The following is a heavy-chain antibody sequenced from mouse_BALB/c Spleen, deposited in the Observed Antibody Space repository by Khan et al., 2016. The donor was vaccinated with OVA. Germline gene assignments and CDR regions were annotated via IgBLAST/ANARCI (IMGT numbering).Heavy chain of an antibody. Sequence: EVQLQESGPELMKPGASVNISCKASGYSFTSYYIHWVKQSHGKSLEWIGYIDPFNGGTDYNQKFKGKATLTVDKSSNTAYMHLSSLTSEDSAVYYWARGTFDYWGQGTLVTVSA. J-gene: IGHJ3*01. CDR3: ARGTFDY. V-gene: IGHV1S135*01. CDR2: IDPFNGGT. D-gene: IGHD3-3*01. CDR1: GYSFTSYY.